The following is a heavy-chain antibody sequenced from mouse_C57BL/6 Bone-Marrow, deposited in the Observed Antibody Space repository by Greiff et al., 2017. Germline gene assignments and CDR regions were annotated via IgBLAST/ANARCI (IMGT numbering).Heavy chain of an antibody. Sequence: QVQLQQSGAELMKPGASVKLSCKATGYTFTGYWIEWVKHRPGHGLEWIGEILPGSGSTNYNEKFKGKATFTADTSSNTAYMQLSSLTTEDAAIYYCARATPVPCYWYGDVGGTGTTATVSA. CDR1: GYTFTGYW. J-gene: IGHJ1*03. V-gene: IGHV1-9*01. D-gene: IGHD1-1*01. CDR3: ARATPVPCYWYGDV. CDR2: ILPGSGST.